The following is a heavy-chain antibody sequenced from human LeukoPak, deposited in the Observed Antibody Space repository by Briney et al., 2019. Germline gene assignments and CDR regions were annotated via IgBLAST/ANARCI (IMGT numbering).Heavy chain of an antibody. D-gene: IGHD3-9*01. V-gene: IGHV1-69*06. CDR1: GGTFSSYA. Sequence: ASVKVSCKASGGTFSSYAISWVRQAPGQGLEWMGGIIPIFGTANYAQKFQGRVTITADKSTSTAYMELSSLRSEDTAVYYCARGMTYYDILTGKNYYYYMDVWGKGTTVTVSS. J-gene: IGHJ6*03. CDR3: ARGMTYYDILTGKNYYYYMDV. CDR2: IIPIFGTA.